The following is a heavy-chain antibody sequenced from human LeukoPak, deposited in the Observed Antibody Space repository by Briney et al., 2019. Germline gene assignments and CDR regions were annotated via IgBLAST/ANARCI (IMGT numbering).Heavy chain of an antibody. CDR3: ARDGGSYYGDY. J-gene: IGHJ4*02. Sequence: GGSLRLSCAASGFTFSSYSMNWVRQAPGKGLEWVSSISSSSSYIYYADSVKGRFTISRDNAKNSLYLQMNRLRAEDTAVYYCARDGGSYYGDYWGQGTLVTVSS. V-gene: IGHV3-21*01. D-gene: IGHD1-26*01. CDR2: ISSSSSYI. CDR1: GFTFSSYS.